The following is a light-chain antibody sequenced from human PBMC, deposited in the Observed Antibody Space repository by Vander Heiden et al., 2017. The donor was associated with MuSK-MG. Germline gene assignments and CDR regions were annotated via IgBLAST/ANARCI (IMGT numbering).Light chain of an antibody. V-gene: IGLV2-23*01. CDR3: CSYASNNSWV. CDR1: SSDVGSYNL. J-gene: IGLJ3*02. CDR2: EGS. Sequence: QSALTQRASVSRSPGQSITISCTGTSSDVGSYNLVSWYQQYPGKAPKLMIYEGSKRPSGVSDRFSGSKSGNTASLPISGLQAEDESDYYCCSYASNNSWVFGGGTKLTVL.